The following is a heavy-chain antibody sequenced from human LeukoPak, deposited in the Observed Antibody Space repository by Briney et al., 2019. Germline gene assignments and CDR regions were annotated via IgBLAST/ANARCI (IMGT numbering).Heavy chain of an antibody. V-gene: IGHV4-30-2*01. CDR3: ARGRLRSYFQH. CDR2: IYHSGST. Sequence: SETLSLTCAVSGGSISSGGYSWSWIRQPPGKGLEWIGYIYHSGSTYYNPSLKSRVTISVDTSKNQFSLKLSSVTAADTAVHYCARGRLRSYFQHWGQGTLVTVSS. D-gene: IGHD4-17*01. J-gene: IGHJ1*01. CDR1: GGSISSGGYS.